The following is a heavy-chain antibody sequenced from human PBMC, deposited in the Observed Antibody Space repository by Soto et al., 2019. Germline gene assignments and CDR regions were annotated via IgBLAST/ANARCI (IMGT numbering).Heavy chain of an antibody. V-gene: IGHV1-69*12. D-gene: IGHD4-17*01. CDR1: GGTFSSYA. Sequence: QVQLVQSGAEVKKPGPSVKVSCKASGGTFSSYAISWVRQAPGQGLEWMGGIIPIFGTANYAQKFQGRVKIPAHDSTSTANKELSSLSSEETAVYYCARILTTVTPAYLQGWFAPWGQGTLVTVSS. J-gene: IGHJ5*02. CDR2: IIPIFGTA. CDR3: ARILTTVTPAYLQGWFAP.